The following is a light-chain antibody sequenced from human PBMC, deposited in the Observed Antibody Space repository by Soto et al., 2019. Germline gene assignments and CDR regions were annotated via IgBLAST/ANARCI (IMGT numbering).Light chain of an antibody. CDR2: WAS. CDR3: QHYYSDPPWT. CDR1: QSVLYSFNNKNY. V-gene: IGKV4-1*01. Sequence: DIVMTQSPDSLAVSLGERATINCRSSQSVLYSFNNKNYLGWYQQKPGQAPKLLIYWASTRESGVPDRFSGSGSVTDFTLTISSLQAEDVAVYYCQHYYSDPPWTFGQGTKVEIK. J-gene: IGKJ1*01.